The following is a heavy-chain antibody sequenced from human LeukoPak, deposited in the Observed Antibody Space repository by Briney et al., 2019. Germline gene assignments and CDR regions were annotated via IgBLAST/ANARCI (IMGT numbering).Heavy chain of an antibody. CDR3: ARAKGRYSYGNFDY. V-gene: IGHV4-39*07. CDR2: IYYSGST. D-gene: IGHD5-18*01. Sequence: PSETLSLTCSVSGGSISSSRYYWGWIRQPPGKGLEWFGSIYYSGSTYYNPSLKSRVTISVDTSKNQFSLKLSSVTAADTAVYYCARAKGRYSYGNFDYWGQGTLVTVSS. J-gene: IGHJ4*02. CDR1: GGSISSSRYY.